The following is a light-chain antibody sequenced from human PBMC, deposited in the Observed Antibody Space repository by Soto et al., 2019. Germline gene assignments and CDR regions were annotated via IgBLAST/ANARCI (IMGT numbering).Light chain of an antibody. V-gene: IGKV3-15*01. CDR2: CAT. CDR1: QYISTN. Sequence: DIVMTQSPATLSVSPGERATLSCRASQYISTNLAWYQQKPGQAPRLLICCATTRATGIPVRFSGSGSGTEFTLTISSLQSEDFVVYHCQHYSIWQWTFGQGTKVEIK. J-gene: IGKJ1*01. CDR3: QHYSIWQWT.